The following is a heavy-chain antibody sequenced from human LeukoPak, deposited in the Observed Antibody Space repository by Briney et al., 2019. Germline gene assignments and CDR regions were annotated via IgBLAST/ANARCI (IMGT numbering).Heavy chain of an antibody. CDR3: AKGIRFLEWLLADY. CDR2: ISYDGSNK. D-gene: IGHD3-3*01. CDR1: GFAFSSYA. Sequence: PGRSLRLSCAASGFAFSSYAMHWVRQAPGKGLEWVAVISYDGSNKYYADSVKGRFTISRDNSKNTLYLQMNSLRAEDTAVYYCAKGIRFLEWLLADYWGQGTLVTVSS. J-gene: IGHJ4*02. V-gene: IGHV3-30-3*01.